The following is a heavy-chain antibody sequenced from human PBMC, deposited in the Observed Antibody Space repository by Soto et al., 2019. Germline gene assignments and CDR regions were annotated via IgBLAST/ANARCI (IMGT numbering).Heavy chain of an antibody. CDR2: INTYNGNT. Sequence: QVQLVQSGAEVKNPGASVKVSCKASGYTFTRYGIGWARQAPGQGLEWMGWINTYNGNTNYAQNVQGRLTLTTDTSTSTAYMELGSLRSNDTAIYYCAMVDVYVTPSPQDVWGQGTTVIVSS. D-gene: IGHD3-16*01. V-gene: IGHV1-18*01. CDR1: GYTFTRYG. J-gene: IGHJ6*02. CDR3: AMVDVYVTPSPQDV.